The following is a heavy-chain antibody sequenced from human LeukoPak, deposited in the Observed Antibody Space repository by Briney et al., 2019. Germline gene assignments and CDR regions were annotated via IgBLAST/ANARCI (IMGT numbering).Heavy chain of an antibody. V-gene: IGHV3-9*01. J-gene: IGHJ3*01. Sequence: ALRLSCAASGFTFDDYAMHWVRQAPGKGLEWVSGISWNSGSIGYADSVKGRFTISRDNAKNSLYLQMNSLRAEDTAVYYCAREMATITRAFDFWGQGTMVTVSS. CDR2: ISWNSGSI. D-gene: IGHD5-24*01. CDR3: AREMATITRAFDF. CDR1: GFTFDDYA.